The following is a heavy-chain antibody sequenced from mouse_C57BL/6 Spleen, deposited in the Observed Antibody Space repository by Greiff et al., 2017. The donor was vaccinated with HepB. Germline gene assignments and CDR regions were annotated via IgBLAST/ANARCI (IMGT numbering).Heavy chain of an antibody. J-gene: IGHJ1*03. V-gene: IGHV1-52*01. Sequence: VQLQQPGAELVRPGSSVKLSCKASGYTFTSYWMHWVKQRPIQGLEWIGNIDPSDSETHYNQKFKDKATLTVDKSSSTAYMQLSSLTSEDSAVYYCARCGSSYDWYFDVWGTGTTVTVSS. CDR2: IDPSDSET. CDR3: ARCGSSYDWYFDV. D-gene: IGHD1-1*01. CDR1: GYTFTSYW.